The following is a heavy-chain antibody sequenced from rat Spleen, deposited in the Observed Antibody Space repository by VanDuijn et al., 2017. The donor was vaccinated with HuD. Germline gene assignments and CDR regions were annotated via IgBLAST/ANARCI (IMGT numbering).Heavy chain of an antibody. J-gene: IGHJ2*01. V-gene: IGHV5-7*01. Sequence: EVQLVESGGGLVQPGRSLKLSCAASGFILSDYNMAWVRQAPKEGLEWVATISFDGTTTYYRDSVKGRFTISRDVEKSTLFLQMASLRAEDTATYYCVMRGYGYYFDYWGQGVMVTVSS. D-gene: IGHD1-11*01. CDR1: GFILSDYN. CDR3: VMRGYGYYFDY. CDR2: ISFDGTTT.